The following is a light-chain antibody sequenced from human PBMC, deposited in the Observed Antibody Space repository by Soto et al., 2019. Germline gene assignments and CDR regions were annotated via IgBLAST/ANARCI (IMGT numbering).Light chain of an antibody. CDR1: RSVSSY. V-gene: IGKV3-11*01. J-gene: IGKJ1*01. CDR3: QQRSNWPPT. Sequence: IVLTQSQASLSLSPGEIATLSCRASRSVSSYLAWYQQKPGQAPRLLIYDASNRATGIPARFSGSGSGTDFTLTISSLEPEDFAVYYCQQRSNWPPTFGQGTKVDIK. CDR2: DAS.